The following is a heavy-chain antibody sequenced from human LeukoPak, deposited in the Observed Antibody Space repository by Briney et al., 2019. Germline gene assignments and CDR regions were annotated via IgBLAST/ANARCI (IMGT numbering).Heavy chain of an antibody. CDR3: ATPVGDGDPEEGYYFDY. V-gene: IGHV1-8*01. Sequence: ASVKVSSKASGYTCTSYDINWVRQATGQGLEWMGWMNPNSGNTGYAQKFQGRVTITRNTSISTAYMELSSLRSEDTAVYYCATPVGDGDPEEGYYFDYWGQGTLVTVSS. J-gene: IGHJ4*02. D-gene: IGHD4-17*01. CDR2: MNPNSGNT. CDR1: GYTCTSYD.